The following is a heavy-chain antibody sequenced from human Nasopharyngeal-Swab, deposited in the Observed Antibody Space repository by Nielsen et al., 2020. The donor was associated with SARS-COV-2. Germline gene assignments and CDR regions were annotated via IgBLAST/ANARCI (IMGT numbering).Heavy chain of an antibody. CDR2: ISGSGGST. V-gene: IGHV3-23*01. D-gene: IGHD2-2*03. J-gene: IGHJ5*02. Sequence: GGSLRLSCAASGFTFSSYAMSWVRQAPGKGREWVSAISGSGGSTYYEDSVKGRFPISRDNAKNTVYLQMNSLRDEDTAVYYCLRGMAGYGWFDPWGQGILVTVSS. CDR3: LRGMAGYGWFDP. CDR1: GFTFSSYA.